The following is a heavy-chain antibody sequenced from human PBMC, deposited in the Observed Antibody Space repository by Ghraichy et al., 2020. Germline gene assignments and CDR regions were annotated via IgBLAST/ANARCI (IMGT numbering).Heavy chain of an antibody. D-gene: IGHD3-10*01. CDR3: TGSYGEGWLDH. V-gene: IGHV3-30*02. CDR2: IWYDGSTK. J-gene: IGHJ5*02. Sequence: GGSLRLSCAASGFTFSSYGMHWVRQAPGKGLEWVAVIWYDGSTKYYVDSVKGRFTISRDNSKNTMYLQMNSLRADDSGVYYCTGSYGEGWLDHWGHGTLVTVSS. CDR1: GFTFSSYG.